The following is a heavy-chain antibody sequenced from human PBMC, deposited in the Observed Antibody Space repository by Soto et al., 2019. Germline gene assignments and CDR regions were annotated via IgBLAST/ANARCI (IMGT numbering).Heavy chain of an antibody. CDR1: GGSISSGDYY. V-gene: IGHV4-30-4*01. J-gene: IGHJ6*02. CDR2: IYYSGST. CDR3: ARELVPYYYYGMDV. D-gene: IGHD3-10*02. Sequence: PSETLSLTCTVSGGSISSGDYYWSWIRQPPGKGLEWIGYIYYSGSTYYNPSLKGRVTISVDTSKNQFSLKLSSVTAADTAVYYCARELVPYYYYGMDVWGQGTTVTVSS.